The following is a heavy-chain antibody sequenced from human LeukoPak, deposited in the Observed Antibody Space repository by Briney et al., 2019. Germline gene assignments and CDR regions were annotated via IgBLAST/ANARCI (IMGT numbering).Heavy chain of an antibody. V-gene: IGHV4-39*01. Sequence: SETLSLTCTVSGGSISSSSYYWGWIRQPPGKGLDWIRIINYRGNTYYNPSLKSRVTISVDTSKNQFSLKLSSVTAADTAVYYCARRDSYSSGYYYFDYWGQGTLVTVSS. CDR1: GGSISSSSYY. CDR3: ARRDSYSSGYYYFDY. D-gene: IGHD3-22*01. CDR2: INYRGNT. J-gene: IGHJ4*02.